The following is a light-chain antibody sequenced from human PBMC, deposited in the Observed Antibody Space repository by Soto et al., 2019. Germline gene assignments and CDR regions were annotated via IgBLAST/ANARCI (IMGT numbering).Light chain of an antibody. Sequence: EVVLTQSPATLSLSPGETATLSCRASQSIGNFLAWYQQKPGQTPRLLIYDSIVRAGGFPARFSGSGSGTDFTLTISNLEPEDFAINFCQQRISRPLTFGGGTKVEI. V-gene: IGKV3-11*01. CDR3: QQRISRPLT. CDR1: QSIGNF. CDR2: DSI. J-gene: IGKJ4*01.